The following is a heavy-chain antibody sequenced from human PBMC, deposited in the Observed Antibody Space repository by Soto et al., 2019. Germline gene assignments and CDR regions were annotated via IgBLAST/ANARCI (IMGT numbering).Heavy chain of an antibody. CDR2: XXXXXXXXXT. J-gene: IGHJ4*02. V-gene: IGHV3-15*01. CDR1: GFTFTNAW. D-gene: IGHD2-2*01. Sequence: EVQLVESGGGLVQPGGSLRLSCTGSGFTFTNAWMTWVXXXXXXXXXXXXXXXXXXXXXXTDYPAPVKGSFIVSRDDSKHTVYLQMNSLKIEDTAVYYCTPGRAXXLAVVPTVARSSDSHYFDIWGQGVLVTVSS. CDR3: TPGRAXXLAVVPTVARSSDSHYFDI.